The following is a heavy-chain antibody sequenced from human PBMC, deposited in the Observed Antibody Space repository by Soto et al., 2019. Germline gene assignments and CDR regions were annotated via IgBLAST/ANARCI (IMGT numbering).Heavy chain of an antibody. CDR3: ARGGGNTYYYDSSGYYYGSHFYYYYGMDV. CDR1: GFTFSSYG. V-gene: IGHV3-33*01. J-gene: IGHJ6*02. D-gene: IGHD3-22*01. Sequence: PGGSLRLSCAASGFTFSSYGMHWVRQAPGKGLEWVAVIWYDGSNKYYADSVKGRFTISRDNSKNTLYLQMNSMRAEDTAVYYCARGGGNTYYYDSSGYYYGSHFYYYYGMDVWGQGTTVTVSS. CDR2: IWYDGSNK.